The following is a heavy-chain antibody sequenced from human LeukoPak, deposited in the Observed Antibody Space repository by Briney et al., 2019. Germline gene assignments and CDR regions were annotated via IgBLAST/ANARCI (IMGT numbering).Heavy chain of an antibody. J-gene: IGHJ4*02. CDR3: ARDTGTTVDY. V-gene: IGHV3-48*03. CDR1: GFTFSSYE. D-gene: IGHD1-7*01. Sequence: GGSLRLSCAASGFTFSSYEMNWVRQAPGKGLEWVSYISSSGSTIYYADSLKGRFTISRDNAKNSLYLQMNSLRAEDTAVYYCARDTGTTVDYWGQGTLVTVSS. CDR2: ISSSGSTI.